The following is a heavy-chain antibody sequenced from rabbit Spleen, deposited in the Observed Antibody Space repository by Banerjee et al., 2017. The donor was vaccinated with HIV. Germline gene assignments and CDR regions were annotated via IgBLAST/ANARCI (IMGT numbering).Heavy chain of an antibody. CDR3: VREVAVKFNL. J-gene: IGHJ4*01. CDR1: GFDFRSYY. V-gene: IGHV1S7*01. Sequence: QLVESGGGLVQPGGSLQLSCKASGFDFRSYYMSWVRQAPGKGLEWIGYIDPVFGTTYYASWVNGRFTISSHNAQNTLYLQLNSLTTADTATYFCVREVAVKFNLWGQGTLVTVS. D-gene: IGHD4-1*01. CDR2: IDPVFGTT.